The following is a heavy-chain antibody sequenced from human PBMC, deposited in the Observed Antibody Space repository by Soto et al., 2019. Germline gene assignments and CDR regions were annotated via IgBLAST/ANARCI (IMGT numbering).Heavy chain of an antibody. CDR2: VYYSGST. J-gene: IGHJ3*02. CDR3: ARGYYDSRGQSNTFDI. V-gene: IGHV4-59*01. Sequence: SETLSLTYTVSGATIRSSYWSWIRQSPVGGLEWSGYVYYSGSTNPNPSLKSRVTMSVETSKNQFSLKLTSVTVADTAVYYCARGYYDSRGQSNTFDIWG. D-gene: IGHD3-22*01. CDR1: GATIRSSY.